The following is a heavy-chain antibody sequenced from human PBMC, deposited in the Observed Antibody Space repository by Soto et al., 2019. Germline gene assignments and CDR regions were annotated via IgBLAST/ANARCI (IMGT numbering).Heavy chain of an antibody. CDR3: ATTYYYYYRMDV. CDR1: GYTLTELS. V-gene: IGHV1-24*01. Sequence: ASVKVSCKVSGYTLTELSMHWVRQAPGKGLEWMGGFDPEDGETIYAQKFQGRVTMTEDTSTDTAYMELSSLRSEDTAVYYCATTYYYYYRMDVWGQGTTVTVSS. CDR2: FDPEDGET. J-gene: IGHJ6*02.